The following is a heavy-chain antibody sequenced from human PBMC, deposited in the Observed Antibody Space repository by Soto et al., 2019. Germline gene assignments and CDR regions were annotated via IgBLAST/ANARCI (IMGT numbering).Heavy chain of an antibody. V-gene: IGHV4-31*03. CDR3: ARVLSSSWKGDAFDI. CDR1: GGSISSGGYY. J-gene: IGHJ3*02. CDR2: IYYSGST. Sequence: PSETLSLTCTVSGGSISSGGYYWSWIRQHPGKSLEWIGYIYYSGSTYYNPSLKSRVTISVDTSKNQFSLKLSSVTAADTAVYCCARVLSSSWKGDAFDIWGQGTMVTVSS. D-gene: IGHD6-13*01.